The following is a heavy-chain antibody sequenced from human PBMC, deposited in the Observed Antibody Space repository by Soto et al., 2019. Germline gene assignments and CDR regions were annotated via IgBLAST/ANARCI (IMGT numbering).Heavy chain of an antibody. J-gene: IGHJ4*02. V-gene: IGHV4-59*01. CDR1: GGSISSYY. CDR3: ARARYSGGYYWSDY. D-gene: IGHD1-26*01. CDR2: IYYSGST. Sequence: SETLSLTCTVSGGSISSYYWSWIRQPPGKGLEWIGYIYYSGSTNYNPSLKSRVTISVDTSKNQFSLKLSSVTAADTAVYYCARARYSGGYYWSDYWGQGTLVTVSS.